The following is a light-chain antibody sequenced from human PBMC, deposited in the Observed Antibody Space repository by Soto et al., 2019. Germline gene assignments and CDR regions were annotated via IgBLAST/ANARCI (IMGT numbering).Light chain of an antibody. V-gene: IGLV2-14*01. CDR3: SSYTSSSTYV. CDR2: EVS. J-gene: IGLJ1*01. Sequence: QSALTQPRSVSGSPGQSVTISCTGTSSDVGGYNYVSWYQQHPGKAPKLMIYEVSNRPSGVSNRFPGSKSGNTASLTISGLQAEDEADYYCSSYTSSSTYVFGTGTKVTVL. CDR1: SSDVGGYNY.